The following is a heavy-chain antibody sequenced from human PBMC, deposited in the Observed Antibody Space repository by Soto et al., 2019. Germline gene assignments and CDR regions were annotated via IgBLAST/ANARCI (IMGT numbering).Heavy chain of an antibody. CDR1: GASLNSRYW. Sequence: QVQLQESGPGLVKPSGTLSLICTVSGASLNSRYWWTWVRQPPGQGLEWLGEVYHSGFVSYNPSLESRVTISVDTSKNQSSLKLASVTAADTAVYYCARVRPPSSTRPAAVVYYFDYWGQGALVTVSS. CDR3: ARVRPPSSTRPAAVVYYFDY. J-gene: IGHJ4*02. V-gene: IGHV4-4*02. D-gene: IGHD2-2*01. CDR2: VYHSGFV.